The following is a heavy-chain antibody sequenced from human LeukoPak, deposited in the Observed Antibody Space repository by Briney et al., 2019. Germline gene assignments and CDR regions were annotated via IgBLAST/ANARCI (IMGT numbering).Heavy chain of an antibody. CDR2: ISGSGGST. V-gene: IGHV3-23*01. J-gene: IGHJ4*02. CDR3: AEPEDYGDYGGLFDY. CDR1: GFTFSSYA. Sequence: PGGSLRLSCAASGFTFSSYAMSWVRQAPGKGLEWVSAISGSGGSTYYADSVKGRFTISRDNSKNTLYLQMNSLRAEDTAVYYCAEPEDYGDYGGLFDYWGQGTLVTVSS. D-gene: IGHD4-17*01.